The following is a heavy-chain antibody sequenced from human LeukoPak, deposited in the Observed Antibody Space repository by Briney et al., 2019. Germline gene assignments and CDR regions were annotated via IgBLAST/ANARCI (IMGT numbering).Heavy chain of an antibody. J-gene: IGHJ4*02. CDR2: NNGDGSTT. D-gene: IGHD3-22*01. V-gene: IGHV3-74*01. CDR3: AKDISRINVIVVAPGRGIDY. CDR1: GFSLSGYW. Sequence: PGGSLRLSCVASGFSLSGYWMCWVRQAPGKGLMYISRNNGDGSTTNYADVVKGRFTMSRDNVKNTLYLQMNSLRVEDTAVYYCAKDISRINVIVVAPGRGIDYWGQGTLVTVSS.